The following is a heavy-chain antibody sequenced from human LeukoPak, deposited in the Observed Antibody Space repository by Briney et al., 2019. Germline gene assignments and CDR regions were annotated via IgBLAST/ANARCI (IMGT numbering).Heavy chain of an antibody. CDR1: GFTFSSYS. CDR3: ARTYYYDSSGYYYDPYYFDY. Sequence: GGSLRLSCTASGFTFSSYSMTWVRQAPGKGLEWVSYISSSSSTIYYAASVKGRFTISRDNAKNSLYLQMNSLRDEDTAVYYCARTYYYDSSGYYYDPYYFDYWGQGTLVTVSS. J-gene: IGHJ4*02. D-gene: IGHD3-22*01. V-gene: IGHV3-48*02. CDR2: ISSSSSTI.